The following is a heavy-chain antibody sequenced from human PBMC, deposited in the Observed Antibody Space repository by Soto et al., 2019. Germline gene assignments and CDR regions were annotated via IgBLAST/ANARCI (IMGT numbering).Heavy chain of an antibody. J-gene: IGHJ4*02. CDR1: GFTFSSYT. V-gene: IGHV3-23*01. Sequence: EVQLLESGGDLVQPGGSLRLSCAASGFTFSSYTMTWVRQAPGKGLEWVSGINSGGRTYYADSVKARFTISRDDSKNTLYLQIISPRAEDTAVYYCAKDLRPDGVWDFDYWGQGTLVTVCS. D-gene: IGHD4-17*01. CDR3: AKDLRPDGVWDFDY. CDR2: INSGGRT.